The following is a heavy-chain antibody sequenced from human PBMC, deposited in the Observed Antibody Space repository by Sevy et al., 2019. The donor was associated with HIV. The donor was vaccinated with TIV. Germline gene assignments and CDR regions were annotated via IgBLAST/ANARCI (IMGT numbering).Heavy chain of an antibody. J-gene: IGHJ3*02. CDR1: GFTFSDYA. CDR2: ISYDGINK. D-gene: IGHD3-22*01. Sequence: GGSLRLSCAASGFTFSDYAMHWVRHTQGKGLEWVAVISYDGINKNYADSVKGRFTISRDNSKNTLYLQMNSLRAEDTAVYYCASLPNNYYDSSGSSGDDAFDIWGQGTMVTVSS. CDR3: ASLPNNYYDSSGSSGDDAFDI. V-gene: IGHV3-30-3*01.